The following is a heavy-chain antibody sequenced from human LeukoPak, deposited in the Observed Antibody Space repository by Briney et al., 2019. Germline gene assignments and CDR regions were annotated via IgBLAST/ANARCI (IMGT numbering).Heavy chain of an antibody. CDR3: ARNENSGWGYFDY. V-gene: IGHV3-53*01. J-gene: IGHJ4*02. Sequence: GGSLRLSCAASGFTVSSSYMTWVRQAPGKGLEWVSVIRSGGSTVYADSVKGRFTISRDNSKNTLYLQLNGLRAEDTAVYYCARNENSGWGYFDYWGQGTLVTVSS. CDR2: IRSGGST. D-gene: IGHD5-12*01. CDR1: GFTVSSSY.